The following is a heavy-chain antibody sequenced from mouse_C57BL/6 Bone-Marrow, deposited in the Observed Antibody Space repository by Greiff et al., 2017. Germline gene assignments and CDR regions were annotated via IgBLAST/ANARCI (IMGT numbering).Heavy chain of an antibody. CDR3: AIGGWLLPGLPY. CDR2: INPSNGGT. Sequence: QVQLKESGTELVKPGASVKLSCKASGYTFTSYWMHWVKQRPGQGLEWIGNINPSNGGTNYNEKFKSKATLTVDKSSSTAYMQLSSLTSEYSAVYYCAIGGWLLPGLPYWGQGTLVTVSA. CDR1: GYTFTSYW. J-gene: IGHJ3*01. D-gene: IGHD2-3*01. V-gene: IGHV1-53*01.